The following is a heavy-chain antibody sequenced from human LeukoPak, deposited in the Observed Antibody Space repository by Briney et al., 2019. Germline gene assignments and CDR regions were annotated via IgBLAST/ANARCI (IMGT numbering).Heavy chain of an antibody. CDR1: GLSFGDFA. V-gene: IGHV3-49*03. J-gene: IGHJ3*02. Sequence: PGRALRLSCLGSGLSFGDFALSWFRQAPGKGLEWVGFIRGKASGATTEYAASVKGRFSISRDESKTIAYLQMNSLKPEDTAVYYCSRDKYGDYITAFDIWGQGTMVTVSS. CDR3: SRDKYGDYITAFDI. CDR2: IRGKASGATT. D-gene: IGHD4-17*01.